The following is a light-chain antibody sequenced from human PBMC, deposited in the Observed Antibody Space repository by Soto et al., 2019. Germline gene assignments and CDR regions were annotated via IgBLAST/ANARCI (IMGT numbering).Light chain of an antibody. CDR1: QSVSSN. CDR2: DVS. V-gene: IGKV3-15*01. J-gene: IGKJ4*01. CDR3: QQYDNWPPV. Sequence: EIVMTQSPATLSVSPGERATLSCRASQSVSSNLAWYQQKPGQAARLLIFDVSTRATGIPARFSGSGSGAEFTLTISSLQSEDFAVYHCQQYDNWPPVFGGGTKVEIK.